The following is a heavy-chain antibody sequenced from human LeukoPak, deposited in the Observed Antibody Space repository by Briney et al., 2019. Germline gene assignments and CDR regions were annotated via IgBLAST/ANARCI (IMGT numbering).Heavy chain of an antibody. CDR3: AKKGSSAAHWFDP. V-gene: IGHV4-59*03. CDR1: GDSISNNY. Sequence: SQTLSPTRSVSGDSISNNYWSWIRQPPGKGLELIGYIYYSRSTNYNPSLKSRVTISVDPSKNQFSLKLSSVTAADTAVYFCAKKGSSAAHWFDPWGRGGLVGVCS. CDR2: IYYSRST. D-gene: IGHD6-13*01. J-gene: IGHJ5*02.